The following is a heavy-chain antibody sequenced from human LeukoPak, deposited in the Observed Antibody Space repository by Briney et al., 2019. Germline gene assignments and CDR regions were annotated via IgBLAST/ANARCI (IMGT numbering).Heavy chain of an antibody. CDR3: ASPHYDSSGFEDWFDP. CDR2: LYYSGST. Sequence: SETLSLTCTVSGGSIRSTSYYWGWIRQPPGKGLEWIGSLYYSGSTYYNPSLKSRVTMSVDTSKNQFSLKLSSVTAADTAVYYCASPHYDSSGFEDWFDPWGQGTLVTVSS. CDR1: GGSIRSTSYY. D-gene: IGHD3-22*01. J-gene: IGHJ5*02. V-gene: IGHV4-39*01.